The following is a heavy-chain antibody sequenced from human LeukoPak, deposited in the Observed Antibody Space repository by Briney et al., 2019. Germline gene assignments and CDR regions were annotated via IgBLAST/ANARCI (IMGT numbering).Heavy chain of an antibody. Sequence: GGSLRLSCAASGFTFSSYALSWVRQPPGKGLEWVSSISGSTYTTYYADSVKGRVTISRDNSKNTLYLQMNSLRVEDTAVYYCAKDYYGSGTLIDYWGQGTLVTVSS. J-gene: IGHJ4*02. D-gene: IGHD3-10*01. CDR1: GFTFSSYA. CDR2: ISGSTYTT. V-gene: IGHV3-23*01. CDR3: AKDYYGSGTLIDY.